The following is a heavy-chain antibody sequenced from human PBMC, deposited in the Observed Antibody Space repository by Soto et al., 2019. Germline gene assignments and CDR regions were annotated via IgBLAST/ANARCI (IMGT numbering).Heavy chain of an antibody. CDR2: INHSGST. Sequence: SETLSLTCAVYGGSFSGYYWSWIRQPPGKGLEWIGEINHSGSTNYNPSLKSRVTISVDTSKNQFSLKLSSVTAADTAVYYCARGRVDLYYFDYWGQGTLVTSPQ. CDR3: ARGRVDLYYFDY. V-gene: IGHV4-34*01. J-gene: IGHJ4*02. CDR1: GGSFSGYY. D-gene: IGHD2-15*01.